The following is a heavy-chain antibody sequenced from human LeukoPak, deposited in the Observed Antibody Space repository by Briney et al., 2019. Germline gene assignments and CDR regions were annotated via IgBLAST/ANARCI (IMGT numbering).Heavy chain of an antibody. CDR2: ISSNGDST. D-gene: IGHD1-14*01. J-gene: IGHJ3*02. CDR3: ARVKVSGAFDI. V-gene: IGHV3-64*01. Sequence: GGSLRLSCAASGFTFSSYSMHWVRQAPGKGPEYVSAISSNGDSTYYANSVKGRFTISRDNSKNTLYLQMGSLRAEDMAVYYCARVKVSGAFDIWGQGTMVTVSS. CDR1: GFTFSSYS.